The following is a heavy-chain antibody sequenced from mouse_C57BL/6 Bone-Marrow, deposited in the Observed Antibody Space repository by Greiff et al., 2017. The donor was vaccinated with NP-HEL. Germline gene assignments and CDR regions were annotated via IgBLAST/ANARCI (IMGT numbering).Heavy chain of an antibody. D-gene: IGHD2-4*01. CDR3: ARAITEGSYYFDY. CDR2: IYPGSGNT. J-gene: IGHJ2*01. Sequence: VQRVESGPELVKPGASVKISCKASGYTFTDYYINWVKQRPGQGLEWIGWIYPGSGNTKYNEKFKGKATLTVDTSSSTAYMQLSSLTSEDSAVYFCARAITEGSYYFDYWGQGTTLTVSS. CDR1: GYTFTDYY. V-gene: IGHV1-84*01.